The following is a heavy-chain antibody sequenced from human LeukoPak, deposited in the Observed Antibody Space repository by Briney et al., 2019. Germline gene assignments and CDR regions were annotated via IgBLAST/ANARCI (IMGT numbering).Heavy chain of an antibody. CDR3: ARQSPVGYDSSGYYLIVGFDY. D-gene: IGHD3-22*01. V-gene: IGHV4-4*02. J-gene: IGHJ4*02. CDR1: GGSISSTNW. Sequence: PSETLSLTCAVSGGSISSTNWWSWVRQPPGKGLEWIGEINHSGSINYNPSLKSRVTISVDTSKNQFSLKLSSVTAADTAVYYCARQSPVGYDSSGYYLIVGFDYWGQGTLVTVSS. CDR2: INHSGSI.